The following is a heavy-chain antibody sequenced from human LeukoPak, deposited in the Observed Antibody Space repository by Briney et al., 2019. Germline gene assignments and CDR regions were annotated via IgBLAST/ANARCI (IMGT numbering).Heavy chain of an antibody. V-gene: IGHV4-59*08. J-gene: IGHJ4*02. Sequence: PSETLSLTCTVSGGSISSYYWSWIRQPPGKGLEWIGYIYYSGNTNYNPSLKSRVAISVDTSKKQFSLKLSSVTAAETAVYYCARWRGAAAGLDYWGQGTLVTVSS. CDR2: IYYSGNT. CDR3: ARWRGAAAGLDY. CDR1: GGSISSYY. D-gene: IGHD6-13*01.